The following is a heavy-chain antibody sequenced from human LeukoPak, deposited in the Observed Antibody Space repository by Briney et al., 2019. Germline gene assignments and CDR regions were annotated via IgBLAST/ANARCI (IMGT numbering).Heavy chain of an antibody. Sequence: ASVKVSCKAAGDAFSSYAISWVRQAPGQGLEWMGGIIPIFGTANYAQKFQGRVTITADESTSTAYMELSSLRSEDTAVYYCARSYVHDSYYYYMAVWGKRTTVTVSS. J-gene: IGHJ6*03. CDR3: ARSYVHDSYYYYMAV. CDR2: IIPIFGTA. CDR1: GDAFSSYA. V-gene: IGHV1-69*13. D-gene: IGHD1-1*01.